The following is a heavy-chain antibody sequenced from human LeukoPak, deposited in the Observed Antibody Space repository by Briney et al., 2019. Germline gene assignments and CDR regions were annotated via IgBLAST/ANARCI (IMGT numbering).Heavy chain of an antibody. CDR1: GFTFNTYP. CDR3: ARDAISRGSGAYCDC. V-gene: IGHV3-30*01. J-gene: IGHJ4*02. CDR2: ISADGSNK. Sequence: GGSLRLSCAASGFTFNTYPMHWVRQAPGKGLEWVAVISADGSNKNYADSVKGRFAISRDNSWNTLYLQMNSRREEDTAVYYCARDAISRGSGAYCDCWGQGALVTVSS. D-gene: IGHD3-10*01.